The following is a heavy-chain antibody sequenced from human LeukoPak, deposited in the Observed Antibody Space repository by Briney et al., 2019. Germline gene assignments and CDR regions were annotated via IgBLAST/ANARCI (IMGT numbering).Heavy chain of an antibody. CDR1: GGSISRGDYY. J-gene: IGHJ4*02. CDR3: ARMPNYDILTGYGY. Sequence: SETLSLTCTVSGGSISRGDYYWSWIRQPPGKGLEWIGYIYYSGSTDYNPSLKSRVTISVDTSKNQFSLKLSSVTAADTAVYYCARMPNYDILTGYGYWGQGTLVTVSS. V-gene: IGHV4-30-4*01. CDR2: IYYSGST. D-gene: IGHD3-9*01.